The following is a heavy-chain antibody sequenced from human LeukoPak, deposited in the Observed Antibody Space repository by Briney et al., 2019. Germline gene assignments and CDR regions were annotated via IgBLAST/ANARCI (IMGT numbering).Heavy chain of an antibody. V-gene: IGHV3-30*02. Sequence: PGGSLRLSCAASGFTFNNFGLHWVRQAPGKGLEWVAFISYDGSDKNCVDSVQGRFTISRDNFKNTLYLQMNSLRVDDTAVYYCVKDLHSGWSFDYWGQGILVTVSS. J-gene: IGHJ4*02. CDR1: GFTFNNFG. CDR3: VKDLHSGWSFDY. CDR2: ISYDGSDK. D-gene: IGHD6-19*01.